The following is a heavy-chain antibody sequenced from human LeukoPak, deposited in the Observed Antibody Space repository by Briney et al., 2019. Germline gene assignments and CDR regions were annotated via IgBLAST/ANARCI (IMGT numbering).Heavy chain of an antibody. CDR3: ARGPEAFDI. Sequence: ASVKVSCKASGYSFISYGISWVRQAPGQGLEWMGWISPYNGNSKYTDKVQGRVTMTTDTSTSTAYMELRSLRSDDTAVYYCARGPEAFDIWGQGTMVTVSS. V-gene: IGHV1-18*01. J-gene: IGHJ3*02. D-gene: IGHD1-14*01. CDR2: ISPYNGNS. CDR1: GYSFISYG.